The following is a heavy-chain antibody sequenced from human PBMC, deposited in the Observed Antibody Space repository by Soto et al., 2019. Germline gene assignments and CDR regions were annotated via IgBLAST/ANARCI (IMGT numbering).Heavy chain of an antibody. CDR3: TTEGPLGYCSSTSCYIFGFYYGMDV. Sequence: GWSLRLACASSVFTFINAWMSWVRQAPGKGLEWVGRIKSKTDGGTTDYAAPVKGRFTISRDDSKNTLYLQMNSLKTEDTAVYYCTTEGPLGYCSSTSCYIFGFYYGMDVWGQGTTVTVSS. J-gene: IGHJ6*02. CDR1: VFTFINAW. CDR2: IKSKTDGGTT. V-gene: IGHV3-15*01. D-gene: IGHD2-2*02.